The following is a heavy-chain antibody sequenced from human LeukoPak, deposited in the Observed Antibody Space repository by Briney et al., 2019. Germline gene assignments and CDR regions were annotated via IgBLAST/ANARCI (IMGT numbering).Heavy chain of an antibody. Sequence: PGGSLRLSCAASGFTFSSYWMHWVRQAPEKGLVWVSRLNSDGSSTSYADSVKGRFTISRDNAKNTLYLQMNSLRAEDTAVYYCTRDHSSTLDSWGQGTLVTASS. CDR3: TRDHSSTLDS. J-gene: IGHJ4*02. CDR1: GFTFSSYW. V-gene: IGHV3-74*01. D-gene: IGHD6-13*01. CDR2: LNSDGSST.